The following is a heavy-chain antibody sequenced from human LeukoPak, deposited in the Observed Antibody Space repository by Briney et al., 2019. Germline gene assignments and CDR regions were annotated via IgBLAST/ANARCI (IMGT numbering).Heavy chain of an antibody. CDR3: LRGDSRDF. Sequence: GGSLGLSCAACGFAFSTYTMNWTRQAPGKGLEWVASINSGGTTTHYAFSVKGRFTISRDNAQNVLYLQMNGLRGDVAAVYYCLRGDSRDFWGQGTLVTVSS. J-gene: IGHJ4*02. CDR1: GFAFSTYT. CDR2: INSGGTTT. D-gene: IGHD3-22*01. V-gene: IGHV3-21*06.